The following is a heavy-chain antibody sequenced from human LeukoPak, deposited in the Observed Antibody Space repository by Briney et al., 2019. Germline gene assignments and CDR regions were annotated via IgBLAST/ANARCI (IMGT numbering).Heavy chain of an antibody. CDR3: AREVAAAGTSDAFDI. V-gene: IGHV3-20*04. Sequence: GGSLRLSCAASGFTFDDYGMSWVRQAPGKGLEWVSGINWNGGSTGYADSVKGRFTISRDNAKNSLYLQMNSLRAEDTALYYCAREVAAAGTSDAFDIWGQGTMVTVSS. CDR2: INWNGGST. CDR1: GFTFDDYG. D-gene: IGHD6-13*01. J-gene: IGHJ3*02.